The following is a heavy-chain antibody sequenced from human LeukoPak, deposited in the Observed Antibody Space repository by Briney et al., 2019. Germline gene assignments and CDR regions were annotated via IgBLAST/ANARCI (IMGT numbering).Heavy chain of an antibody. J-gene: IGHJ6*03. Sequence: PGGSLRLSCAASGFTFSSYGMHWVRQAPGKRLEWVAVISYDGSNKYYADSVKGRFTISRDNSKNTLYLQMNSLRAEDTAVYYCARAFTGYDSNNYYYYYMDVWGKGTTVTISS. D-gene: IGHD3-22*01. V-gene: IGHV3-30*03. CDR1: GFTFSSYG. CDR2: ISYDGSNK. CDR3: ARAFTGYDSNNYYYYYMDV.